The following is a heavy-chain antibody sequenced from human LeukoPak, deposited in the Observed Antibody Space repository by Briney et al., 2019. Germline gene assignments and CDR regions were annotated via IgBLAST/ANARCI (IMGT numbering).Heavy chain of an antibody. J-gene: IGHJ4*02. CDR3: ARGIRDRGNYN. D-gene: IGHD1-7*01. CDR2: ISTSSSYI. Sequence: PGGSLRLSCAASGFTFSSYSMNWVRQAPGKGLEWFSSISTSSSYIYYVDSVKGRFTISRDNAKNSLYLQMNSLRAEDTAVYYCARGIRDRGNYNWGQGTLVTVSS. V-gene: IGHV3-21*01. CDR1: GFTFSSYS.